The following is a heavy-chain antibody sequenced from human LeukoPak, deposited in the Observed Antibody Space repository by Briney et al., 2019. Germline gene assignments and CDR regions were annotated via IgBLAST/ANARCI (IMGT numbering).Heavy chain of an antibody. CDR3: AGDLYCSGGSCYLYAFDI. D-gene: IGHD2-15*01. Sequence: PGGSLRLSCAASGFTFDDYGMSWVRQAPGKGLEWVSGINWNGGSTGYADSVKGRFTISRDNAKNSLYLQMNSLRAEDTALYYCAGDLYCSGGSCYLYAFDIWGQGTMVTVSS. CDR1: GFTFDDYG. CDR2: INWNGGST. J-gene: IGHJ3*02. V-gene: IGHV3-20*04.